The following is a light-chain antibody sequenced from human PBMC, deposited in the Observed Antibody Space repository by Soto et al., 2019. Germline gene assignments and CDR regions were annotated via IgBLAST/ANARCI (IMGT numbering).Light chain of an antibody. CDR2: TAS. V-gene: IGKV1-9*01. CDR3: QQTRSYPST. J-gene: IGKJ4*01. Sequence: IQFTQSPPSLSASVGDRVTITCRASQDIAIYLVWYQQKPGEAPNLLIHTASTLHGGVPSRFSGSGSGTDFTLTITSLQAEDFATYYCQQTRSYPSTFGGGTKVDIK. CDR1: QDIAIY.